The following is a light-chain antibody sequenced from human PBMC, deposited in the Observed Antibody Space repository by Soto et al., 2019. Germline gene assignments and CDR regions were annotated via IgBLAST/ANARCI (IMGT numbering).Light chain of an antibody. Sequence: DIQMTKSPSTLSASVGDRVNITCRASQSISSWLAWYQQKPGKAPKLLIYQASNLQSGVPSRFGGSGSGTELTLTISSLQPDDFATYYCQQYNSYPWACGQGNKGDIK. J-gene: IGKJ1*01. CDR2: QAS. V-gene: IGKV1-5*03. CDR1: QSISSW. CDR3: QQYNSYPWA.